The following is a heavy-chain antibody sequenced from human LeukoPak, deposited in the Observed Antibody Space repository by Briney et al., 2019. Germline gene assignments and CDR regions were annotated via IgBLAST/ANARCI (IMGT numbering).Heavy chain of an antibody. CDR1: GFSFRTSW. J-gene: IGHJ4*02. CDR3: ARCTTGRTFGSLREIKRSREIDY. CDR2: INPDGSDK. D-gene: IGHD1-1*01. Sequence: GGSLRLSCGASGFSFRTSWLNWVRQAPGKGLEWVASINPDGSDKYSVDSVKGRFTISRDNAKNSLYLQMNSLRVEDTAVYYCARCTTGRTFGSLREIKRSREIDYWGQGTLVTVSS. V-gene: IGHV3-7*01.